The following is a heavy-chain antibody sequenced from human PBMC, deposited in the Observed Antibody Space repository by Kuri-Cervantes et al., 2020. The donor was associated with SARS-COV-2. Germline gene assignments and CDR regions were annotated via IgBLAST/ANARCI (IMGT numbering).Heavy chain of an antibody. V-gene: IGHV4-4*02. D-gene: IGHD4-17*01. CDR3: VSLLSWVTTTAA. Sequence: GSLRLSCDVSGDSMNNGNWWTWVRQTPGKGLEWIGEIYHNGNTNYNPSLKSRVTISVDESKNQFSLKLNSVTAADTAVYYCVSLLSWVTTTAAWGQGTLVTVSS. CDR2: IYHNGNT. CDR1: GDSMNNGNW. J-gene: IGHJ5*02.